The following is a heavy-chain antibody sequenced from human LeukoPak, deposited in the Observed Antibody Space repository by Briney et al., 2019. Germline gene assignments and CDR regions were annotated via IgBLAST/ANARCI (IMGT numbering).Heavy chain of an antibody. V-gene: IGHV3-21*01. CDR1: GFTLSYYT. CDR2: ISSSASYM. D-gene: IGHD3-10*01. Sequence: GGSLRLSCADSGFTLSYYTMNWVRQAPGKGLEWVSSISSSASYMFYADSVKGRFTISRDNTKNSLYLQMNSLRADDTAVYYCTTTRWFGELGANDAFDVWGQGTVVTVSS. J-gene: IGHJ3*01. CDR3: TTTRWFGELGANDAFDV.